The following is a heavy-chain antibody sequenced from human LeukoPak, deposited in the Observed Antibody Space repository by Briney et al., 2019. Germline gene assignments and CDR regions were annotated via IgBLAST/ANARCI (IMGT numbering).Heavy chain of an antibody. CDR3: ARHLSGVTGYSYGRGIDY. CDR2: IKKDGSEN. J-gene: IGHJ4*02. V-gene: IGHV3-7*01. D-gene: IGHD5-18*01. Sequence: GGSLRLSCAASGFTFSSYWMSWVRQAPGKGLEWVANIKKDGSENYYVDSVKGRFTISRDNAKKSLYLQMKSLRAEDTAVYYCARHLSGVTGYSYGRGIDYWGQGTLVTVSS. CDR1: GFTFSSYW.